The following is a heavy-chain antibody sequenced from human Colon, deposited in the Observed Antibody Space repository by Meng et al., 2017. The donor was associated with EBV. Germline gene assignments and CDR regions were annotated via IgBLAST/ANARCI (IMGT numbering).Heavy chain of an antibody. Sequence: QVQLQEAGPGLVRPSETLSLTCSVSGDSISGSGDYRGWVRQPPGKGLEWIGNIYYTGSTYYNPSLKSRVTISVDTSKNQFSLKVTSMTAADTAVYYCARDGPLLWGPGTLVTVSS. CDR3: ARDGPLL. V-gene: IGHV4-39*07. J-gene: IGHJ4*02. CDR2: IYYTGST. CDR1: GDSISGSGDY.